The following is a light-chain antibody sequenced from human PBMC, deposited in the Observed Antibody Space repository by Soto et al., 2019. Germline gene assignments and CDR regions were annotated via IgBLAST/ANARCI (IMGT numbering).Light chain of an antibody. J-gene: IGKJ5*01. CDR2: GAF. V-gene: IGKV3-11*01. Sequence: EIVLTQSPATLSFSPGERSARSCSSSPSVTNYLAWYQQKPGQAPRLLIYGAFNRATGIPARFSGSGSGTDFTLTISSLEPEDFAVYYCQQRNIWPPVTFGQGTRLEIK. CDR1: PSVTNY. CDR3: QQRNIWPPVT.